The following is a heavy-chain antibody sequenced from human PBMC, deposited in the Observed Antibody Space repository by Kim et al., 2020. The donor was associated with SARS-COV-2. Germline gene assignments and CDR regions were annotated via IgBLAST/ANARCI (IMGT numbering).Heavy chain of an antibody. D-gene: IGHD6-6*01. V-gene: IGHV3-30*18. CDR3: AKVSSEYYYYYMDV. Sequence: GGSLRLSCAASGFTFSSYGMHWVRQAPGKGLEWVAVISYDGSNKYYADSVKGRFTISRDNSKNTLYLQMNSLRAEDTAVYYCAKVSSEYYYYYMDVWGTGTTVTVSS. CDR2: ISYDGSNK. J-gene: IGHJ6*03. CDR1: GFTFSSYG.